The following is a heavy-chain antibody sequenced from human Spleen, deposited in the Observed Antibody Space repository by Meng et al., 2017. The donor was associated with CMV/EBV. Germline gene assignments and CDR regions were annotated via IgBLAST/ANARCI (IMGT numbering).Heavy chain of an antibody. Sequence: GSLRLSCTVSGGSISSSTYYWGWIRQPPGKGLEWIGYIYYSGSTNYNPSLKSRVTISVDTSKNQFSLKLSSVTAADTAVYYCARGLSPLRKLLHGRAFDIWGQGTMVTVSS. V-gene: IGHV4-61*05. CDR3: ARGLSPLRKLLHGRAFDI. CDR2: IYYSGST. D-gene: IGHD3-16*01. CDR1: GGSISSSTYY. J-gene: IGHJ3*02.